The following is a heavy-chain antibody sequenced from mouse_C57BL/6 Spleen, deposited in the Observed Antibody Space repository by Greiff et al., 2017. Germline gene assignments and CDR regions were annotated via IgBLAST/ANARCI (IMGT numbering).Heavy chain of an antibody. V-gene: IGHV1-15*01. Sequence: VQLQPSGAELVRPGASVTLSCKASGYTFTDYEMHWVKQTPVHGLEWIGAIDPETGGTAYNQKFKSKAILTADKSSSTAYMELRRLTTEDSAVYYCTRITTVLATRGYFDYWGQGTTLTVAS. CDR2: IDPETGGT. D-gene: IGHD1-1*01. CDR1: GYTFTDYE. CDR3: TRITTVLATRGYFDY. J-gene: IGHJ2*01.